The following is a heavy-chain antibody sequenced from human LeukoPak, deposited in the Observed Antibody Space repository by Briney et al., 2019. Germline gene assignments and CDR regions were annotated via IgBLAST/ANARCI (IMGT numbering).Heavy chain of an antibody. D-gene: IGHD1-14*01. CDR1: GFTFSSYG. V-gene: IGHV3-30*18. CDR2: ISYDGSNK. Sequence: GGSLRLSCAASGFTFSSYGMHWVRQAPGKGLEWVAVISYDGSNKYYADSVKGRFTISRDNSKNTLYLQMNSLRAEDTAVYYCAKEARPAPYYYYGMDVWGQGTTVTVSS. CDR3: AKEARPAPYYYYGMDV. J-gene: IGHJ6*02.